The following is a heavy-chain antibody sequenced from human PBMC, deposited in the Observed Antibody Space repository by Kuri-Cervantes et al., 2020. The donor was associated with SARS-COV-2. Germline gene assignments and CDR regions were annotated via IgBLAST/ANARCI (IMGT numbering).Heavy chain of an antibody. CDR2: ISFDGRNT. J-gene: IGHJ6*02. CDR1: GFIFSGYC. V-gene: IGHV3-30*03. D-gene: IGHD3-3*01. CDR3: ARHRDFWNDGMDV. Sequence: GGSLRLSCAASGFIFSGYCMTWVRQAPGKGLEWVAIISFDGRNTKFADSVRGRFTISRDNSKNTLYLQMDTLRAEDTAVYYCARHRDFWNDGMDVWGQGTTVTVSS.